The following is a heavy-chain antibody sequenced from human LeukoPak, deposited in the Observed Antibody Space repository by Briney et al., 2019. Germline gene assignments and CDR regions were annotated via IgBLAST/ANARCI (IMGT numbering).Heavy chain of an antibody. CDR3: ARSRQYYDILTGYSINWFDP. Sequence: ASVKVSCKASGYTFTSYGISWVRQAPGQGLEWMGWISAHNGNTNYAQKLQGRVTMTTDTSTSTAYMELRSLRSDDTAVCYCARSRQYYDILTGYSINWFDPWGQGTLVTVSS. V-gene: IGHV1-18*01. D-gene: IGHD3-9*01. J-gene: IGHJ5*02. CDR1: GYTFTSYG. CDR2: ISAHNGNT.